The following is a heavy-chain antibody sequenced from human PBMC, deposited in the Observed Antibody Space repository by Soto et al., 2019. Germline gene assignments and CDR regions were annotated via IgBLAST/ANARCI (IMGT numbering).Heavy chain of an antibody. CDR2: INHSGST. CDR1: GGSFSGYY. V-gene: IGHV4-34*01. Sequence: QVQLQQWGAGLLKPSETLSLTCVVYGGSFSGYYWSWIRQPPGKGLEWIGEINHSGSTNYNSSLKRRVTISVDTSKNQFSLKLSSVTAADTAVYYCARGFRFCSGGSCYSGWFDPWGQGTLVTVSS. CDR3: ARGFRFCSGGSCYSGWFDP. J-gene: IGHJ5*02. D-gene: IGHD2-15*01.